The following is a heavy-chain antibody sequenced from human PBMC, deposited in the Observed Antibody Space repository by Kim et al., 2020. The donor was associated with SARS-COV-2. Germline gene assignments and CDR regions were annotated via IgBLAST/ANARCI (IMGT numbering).Heavy chain of an antibody. D-gene: IGHD2-15*01. J-gene: IGHJ4*02. CDR3: ARGGGMGY. V-gene: IGHV3-48*04. CDR2: SSTI. Sequence: SSTIYYADSVKGRFTISRDNAKNSLFLQMNSLRAEDTAVYYCARGGGMGYWGQGTLVTVSS.